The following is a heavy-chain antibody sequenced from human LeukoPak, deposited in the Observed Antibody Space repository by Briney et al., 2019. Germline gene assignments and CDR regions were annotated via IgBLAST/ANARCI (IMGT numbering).Heavy chain of an antibody. D-gene: IGHD5-12*01. Sequence: PGGSLRLSCAASAFTFSSYEMNWVRQAPGKGLKWVSYISSSGSIIYYADSVKGRFTISRDNAKNSLYLQMNSLRAEDTAVYYCARERGYSGYDYFIDSPSDYWGQGTLVTVSS. CDR2: ISSSGSII. CDR3: ARERGYSGYDYFIDSPSDY. CDR1: AFTFSSYE. V-gene: IGHV3-48*03. J-gene: IGHJ4*02.